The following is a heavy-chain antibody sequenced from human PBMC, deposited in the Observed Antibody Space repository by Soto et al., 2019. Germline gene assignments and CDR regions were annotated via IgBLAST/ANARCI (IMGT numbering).Heavy chain of an antibody. CDR1: GFTFGDYA. V-gene: IGHV3-49*04. CDR2: IRSKAYGGTT. CDR3: TRHWGGYYYGMDV. Sequence: PGGSLRLSCTASGFTFGDYAMSWVHQAPGKGLEWVSFIRSKAYGGTTENAASVKGRFTISRDDPKSIAYLQMNSLKTEDTAVYYCTRHWGGYYYGMDVWGQGTTVTVSS. D-gene: IGHD3-10*01. J-gene: IGHJ6*02.